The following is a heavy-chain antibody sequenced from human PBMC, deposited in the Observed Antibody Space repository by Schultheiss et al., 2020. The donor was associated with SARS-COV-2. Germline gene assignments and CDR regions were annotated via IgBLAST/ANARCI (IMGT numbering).Heavy chain of an antibody. D-gene: IGHD3-22*01. CDR2: TYYRSKWYN. V-gene: IGHV6-1*01. J-gene: IGHJ6*02. CDR1: GDGVSGNSAA. CDR3: ARGSFRGYAYYYYGMDV. Sequence: SETLSLTCAISGDGVSGNSAAWNWIRQSPSRGLEWLGRTYYRSKWYNDYAVSVKSRITINPDTSKNQFSLQLNSVTPEDTAVYYCARGSFRGYAYYYYGMDVWGQGTTVTVSS.